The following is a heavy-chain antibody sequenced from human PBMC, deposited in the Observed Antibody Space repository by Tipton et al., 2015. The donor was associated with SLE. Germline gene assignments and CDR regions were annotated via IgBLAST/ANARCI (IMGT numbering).Heavy chain of an antibody. CDR3: AKEKTYSSSWSDY. D-gene: IGHD6-13*01. Sequence: SLRLSCAASGFTFDDYTMHWVRQAPGKGLEWVSAISGSGGSTYYADSVKGRYTISRDNSKNTQYLQMNSLRAQDTAVYYCAKEKTYSSSWSDYWGQGTLVTVSS. J-gene: IGHJ4*02. V-gene: IGHV3-23*01. CDR2: ISGSGGST. CDR1: GFTFDDYT.